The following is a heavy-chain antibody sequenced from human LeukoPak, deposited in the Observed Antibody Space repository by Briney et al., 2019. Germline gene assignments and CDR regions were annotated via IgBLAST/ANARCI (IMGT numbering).Heavy chain of an antibody. CDR2: ISGDGGST. Sequence: PGGSLRLSCAASGFTFDDYTMHWVRQAAGKGLEWVSLISGDGGSTYYADSVKGRFTLSRDNSKNSLYLQMNSLRTEDTALYYCAKAMGLYYYDNSGYYYDYWGQGTLVTVSS. J-gene: IGHJ4*02. D-gene: IGHD3-22*01. CDR3: AKAMGLYYYDNSGYYYDY. CDR1: GFTFDDYT. V-gene: IGHV3-43*02.